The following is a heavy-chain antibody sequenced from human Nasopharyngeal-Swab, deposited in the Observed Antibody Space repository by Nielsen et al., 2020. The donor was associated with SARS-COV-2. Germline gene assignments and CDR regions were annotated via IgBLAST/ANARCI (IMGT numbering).Heavy chain of an antibody. V-gene: IGHV3-9*01. J-gene: IGHJ3*02. CDR2: ISWNSVSI. CDR1: GFTFDDYA. CDR3: AKAFTVTNPRIHDAFDI. Sequence: SLKISCAASGFTFDDYALHWVRQAPGKGLEWVSGISWNSVSIGHADSVKGRFTISRDNAKNSLYLQMNSLRAEDTALYYCAKAFTVTNPRIHDAFDIWGQGTMVTVSS. D-gene: IGHD4-17*01.